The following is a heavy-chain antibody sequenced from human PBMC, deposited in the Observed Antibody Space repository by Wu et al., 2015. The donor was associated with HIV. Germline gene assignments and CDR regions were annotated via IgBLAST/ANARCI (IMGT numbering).Heavy chain of an antibody. Sequence: QVQLVQSGAEVKKPGASVKVSCKASGYTFTNYYMHWVRQAPGQGLEWMGIINPSGGSTSYAQKFQGRVTMTRDTSTSTVYMELSSLRSEDTAVYYCGSGYNRWELPYFDYVGRRNPVTVSS. CDR3: GSGYNRWELPYFDY. CDR1: GYTFTNYY. CDR2: INPSGGST. D-gene: IGHD1-26*01. J-gene: IGHJ4*03. V-gene: IGHV1-46*03.